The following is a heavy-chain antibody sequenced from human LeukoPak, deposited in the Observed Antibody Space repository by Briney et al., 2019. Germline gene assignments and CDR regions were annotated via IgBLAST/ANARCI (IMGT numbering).Heavy chain of an antibody. CDR2: ISGSGDRT. CDR1: GFTFSNYA. Sequence: QTGGSLRLSCAASGFTFSNYAMTWVRQAPGKGLEWLSTISGSGDRTFYADSVKGRFTISRDNSKNTVYLQTNRLRGEDSAVYYCAKDATPYYWGQGTLVTVSS. J-gene: IGHJ4*02. V-gene: IGHV3-23*01. D-gene: IGHD2-15*01. CDR3: AKDATPYY.